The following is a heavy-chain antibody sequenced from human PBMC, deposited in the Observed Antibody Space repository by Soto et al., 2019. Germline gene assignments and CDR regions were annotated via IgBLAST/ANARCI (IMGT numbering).Heavy chain of an antibody. D-gene: IGHD2-15*01. J-gene: IGHJ1*01. CDR1: GYIFTAYS. Sequence: ASVKVSCKASGYIFTAYSMHWVRQAPGQGLEWMGVVNPSGRSTNYAQKFQGRITMTRDTSTSTVYMDLSSLTSEATAVYYCARDVNCSDGICYSEYFQRWGQGILVTVSS. CDR2: VNPSGRST. V-gene: IGHV1-46*01. CDR3: ARDVNCSDGICYSEYFQR.